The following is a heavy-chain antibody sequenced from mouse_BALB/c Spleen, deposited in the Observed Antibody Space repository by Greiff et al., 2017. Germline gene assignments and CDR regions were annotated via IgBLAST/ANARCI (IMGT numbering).Heavy chain of an antibody. CDR2: IWAGGST. J-gene: IGHJ4*01. CDR3: ASNWDYAMDY. Sequence: VQRVESGPGLVAPSQSLSITCTASGFSLTSYGVHWVRQPPGKGLEWLGVIWAGGSTNYNSALMSRLSISKDNSKSQVFLKMNSLQTDDTTMYYCASNWDYAMDYGGQGTSVNVSS. V-gene: IGHV2-9*02. CDR1: GFSLTSYG. D-gene: IGHD4-1*01.